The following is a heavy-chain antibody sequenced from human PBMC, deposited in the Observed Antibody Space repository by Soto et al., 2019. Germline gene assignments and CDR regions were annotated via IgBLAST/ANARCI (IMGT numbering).Heavy chain of an antibody. D-gene: IGHD6-19*01. CDR1: GYTFPSYA. V-gene: IGHV1-18*01. CDR2: ISAYNGNT. J-gene: IGHJ4*02. CDR3: ARDRSVAGGFDY. Sequence: QVQLVQSGAEVNKPGASVKVSCKASGYTFPSYAISWVRQAPGQGLEWMGWISAYNGNTNYAQKLQGRVTMTTDTSTSPAYMELRSLRSDDTAVYSCARDRSVAGGFDYWGQGTLVTVSS.